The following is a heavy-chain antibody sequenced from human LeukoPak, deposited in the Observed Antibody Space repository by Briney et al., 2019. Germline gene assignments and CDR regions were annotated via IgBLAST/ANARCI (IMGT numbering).Heavy chain of an antibody. D-gene: IGHD1-14*01. CDR2: XXPSGGRT. Sequence: AXVKXSCKASGYTFTSYYMHWVRQAPGQGLEWMGIXXPSGGRTSYAQKFQGRVNMNRDTSPSPVYMELSSLRSEDTAVYYCARVKPDYYYYYGMDVWGQGTTVTVSS. CDR1: GYTFTSYY. CDR3: ARVKPDYYYYYGMDV. J-gene: IGHJ6*02. V-gene: IGHV1-46*01.